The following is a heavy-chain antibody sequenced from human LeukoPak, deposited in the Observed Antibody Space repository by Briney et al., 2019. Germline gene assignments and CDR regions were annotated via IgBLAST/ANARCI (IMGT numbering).Heavy chain of an antibody. CDR2: ISAYNGNT. J-gene: IGHJ4*02. D-gene: IGHD2-2*01. Sequence: ASVKVSCKASGYTFTSYGISWVRQAPGQGLEWMGWISAYNGNTNYAQKLQGRVTMTTDTSTSTAYMELRSLRSDDTAVYYCARDARRCLIVVVPAASDYWGQGTLVTVSS. CDR1: GYTFTSYG. V-gene: IGHV1-18*01. CDR3: ARDARRCLIVVVPAASDY.